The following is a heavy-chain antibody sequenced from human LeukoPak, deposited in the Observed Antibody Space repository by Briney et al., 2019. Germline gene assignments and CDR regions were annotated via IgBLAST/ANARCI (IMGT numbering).Heavy chain of an antibody. CDR1: GYTFTSYG. D-gene: IGHD3-10*01. Sequence: EASVKVSCKASGYTFTSYGSSWVRQAPGQGLEWMGWISAYSGNTNSAQKLQGRVTMTTDTSTSTAYEELRSLRSDDTAVYYCARDQPYYYGSGSYYKNTTNWFDPWGQGTLVTVSS. CDR2: ISAYSGNT. CDR3: ARDQPYYYGSGSYYKNTTNWFDP. J-gene: IGHJ5*02. V-gene: IGHV1-18*01.